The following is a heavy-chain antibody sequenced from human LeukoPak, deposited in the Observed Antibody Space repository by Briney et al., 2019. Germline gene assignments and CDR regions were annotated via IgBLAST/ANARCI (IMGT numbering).Heavy chain of an antibody. J-gene: IGHJ4*02. CDR3: ARATEDFWSGYHPRSFDY. CDR1: GFTFTKYW. V-gene: IGHV3-7*01. CDR2: IKQDGSDK. D-gene: IGHD3-3*01. Sequence: GGSLRLSCAASGFTFTKYWMTWVRQAPGKGLEGVGNIKQDGSDKNYMDSVKGRFTISRDNAKNSLYLQMNSLRAEDTAVYYCARATEDFWSGYHPRSFDYWGQGTLVTVSS.